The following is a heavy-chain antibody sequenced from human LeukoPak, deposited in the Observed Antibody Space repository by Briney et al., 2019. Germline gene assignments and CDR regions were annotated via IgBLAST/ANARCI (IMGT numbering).Heavy chain of an antibody. CDR2: IYYSGST. Sequence: PSETLSLTCTVSGGSVSSGSYYWSWIRQPPGKGLEWIGYIYYSGSTNYNPSLKSRVTISVDTSKNQFFLKLSSVTAADTAVYYCAREDYYDSSAPDIWGQGTMVTVSS. CDR1: GGSVSSGSYY. V-gene: IGHV4-61*01. J-gene: IGHJ3*02. CDR3: AREDYYDSSAPDI. D-gene: IGHD3-22*01.